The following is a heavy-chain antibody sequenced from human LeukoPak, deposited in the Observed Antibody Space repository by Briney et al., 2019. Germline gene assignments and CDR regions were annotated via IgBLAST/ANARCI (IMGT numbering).Heavy chain of an antibody. Sequence: SSETLSLTCTVSGDSISVYYWTWIWQPAGKGLEWIGRIYTSGSANYNPSLKSRVTMSVDTSKNQFSLRLTSVTAADTAVYYCARGGDSSSWSVDHWGQGTLVTVSS. J-gene: IGHJ4*02. D-gene: IGHD6-13*01. CDR1: GDSISVYY. CDR3: ARGGDSSSWSVDH. CDR2: IYTSGSA. V-gene: IGHV4-4*07.